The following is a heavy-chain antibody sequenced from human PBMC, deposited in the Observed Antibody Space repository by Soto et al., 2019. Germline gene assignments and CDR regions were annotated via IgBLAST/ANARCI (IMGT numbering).Heavy chain of an antibody. CDR1: GYSVSSYG. V-gene: IGHV1-18*01. J-gene: IGHJ4*02. CDR3: ARDRLRGYDSSGFYS. D-gene: IGHD3-22*01. Sequence: QVQLLQSGAELRKPGASVKVSCKASGYSVSSYGINWVRQAPGQGLEWMGWINTYNGNRNYAQKFEDRVTMTTATSTNTVYMELRSLKSDDTAIYYCARDRLRGYDSSGFYSWGQGTLVTVSS. CDR2: INTYNGNR.